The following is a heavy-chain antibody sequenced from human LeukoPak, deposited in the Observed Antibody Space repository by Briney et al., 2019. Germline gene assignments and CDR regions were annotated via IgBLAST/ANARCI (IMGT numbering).Heavy chain of an antibody. CDR1: GGSMSPYH. D-gene: IGHD6-19*01. CDR2: IYYSGST. CDR3: ARAVSGRFDY. J-gene: IGHJ4*02. Sequence: SETLSLTCTVSGGSMSPYHWGWIRQPPGKGLEWTGYIYYSGSTNYNPSFNSRVTISVDTSKNQFSLRLSSVTAADTAIYYCARAVSGRFDYWGQGTLVTVSS. V-gene: IGHV4-59*08.